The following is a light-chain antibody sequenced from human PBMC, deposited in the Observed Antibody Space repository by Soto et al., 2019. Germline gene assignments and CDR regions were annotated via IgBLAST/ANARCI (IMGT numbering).Light chain of an antibody. CDR3: QQYNNWRT. Sequence: EIVMTQSPATLSVSPGERATLSCRASQSVSTNLAWYQQKPGQAPRLLLYGASTRATGIPARFSGSGSGTEFTLTISSLQSEDFAVYYCQQYNNWRTFGGGTKVEIK. CDR1: QSVSTN. CDR2: GAS. V-gene: IGKV3-15*01. J-gene: IGKJ4*01.